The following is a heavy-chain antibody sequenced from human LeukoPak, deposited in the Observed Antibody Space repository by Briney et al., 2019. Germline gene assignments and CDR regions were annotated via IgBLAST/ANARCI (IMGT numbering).Heavy chain of an antibody. Sequence: PSETLSLTCTVSGYSISSGYYWGWIRPPPGKGLEWIGSFYHSGSTYYNPTLKRRVTISVDTSKNQFSLKLSSVTAADTAVYYCARGVYDSSGYFTYYFDYWGQGTLVTVSS. D-gene: IGHD3-22*01. V-gene: IGHV4-38-2*02. CDR1: GYSISSGYY. CDR2: FYHSGST. J-gene: IGHJ4*02. CDR3: ARGVYDSSGYFTYYFDY.